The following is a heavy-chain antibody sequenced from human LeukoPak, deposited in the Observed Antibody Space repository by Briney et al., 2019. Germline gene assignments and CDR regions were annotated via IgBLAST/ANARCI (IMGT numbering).Heavy chain of an antibody. D-gene: IGHD2-2*02. CDR3: AREEGRDCSSTSCYSLDV. J-gene: IGHJ6*04. CDR2: INPNSGGT. CDR1: GYTFTGYY. Sequence: ASVKVSCKASGYTFTGYYIHWVRQAPGQGLEWIGWINPNSGGTNYAQNFQGRVTMTRDTSISTAYMELSRLRSDDTAVYYCAREEGRDCSSTSCYSLDVWGKGTTVAVSS. V-gene: IGHV1-2*02.